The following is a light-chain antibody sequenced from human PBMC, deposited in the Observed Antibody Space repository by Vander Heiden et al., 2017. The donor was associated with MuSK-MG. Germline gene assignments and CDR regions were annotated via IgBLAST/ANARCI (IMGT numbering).Light chain of an antibody. CDR2: GKN. Sequence: SSELTQDPAVSVALGQTVRISCQGDSLRTYYASWYQQKPGQAPVLVIYGKNSRPAGIPGRFSGSSAGSSASLTITGTQEEEEADYYWNPQDSSGNHVFGAGTKV. CDR3: NPQDSSGNHV. CDR1: SLRTYY. V-gene: IGLV3-19*01. J-gene: IGLJ1*01.